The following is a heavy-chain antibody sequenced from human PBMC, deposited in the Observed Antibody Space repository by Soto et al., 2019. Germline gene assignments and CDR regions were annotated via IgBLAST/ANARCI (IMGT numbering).Heavy chain of an antibody. CDR1: GYTFTSYG. CDR3: ARGDSSGWYDYYYGMDV. D-gene: IGHD6-19*01. J-gene: IGHJ6*02. CDR2: ISAYNGNT. Sequence: QVQLVESGAEVKKPGASVKVSCKASGYTFTSYGISWVRQAPGHGLEWMGWISAYNGNTNYAQQLQGRVTMTTDTSTSTAYMELRSLRSDDTAVYYCARGDSSGWYDYYYGMDVWGQGTTVTVSS. V-gene: IGHV1-18*01.